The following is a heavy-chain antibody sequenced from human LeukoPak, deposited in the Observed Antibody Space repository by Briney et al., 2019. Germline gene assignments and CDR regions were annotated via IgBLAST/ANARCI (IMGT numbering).Heavy chain of an antibody. CDR1: GFTFSSYG. D-gene: IGHD4-11*01. CDR2: ISYDGSNK. J-gene: IGHJ4*02. V-gene: IGHV3-30*18. Sequence: SGGSLRLSCAASGFTFSSYGMHWVRQAPGKGLEWVAVISYDGSNKYYADSVKGRFTISRDNSKNTLYLQMNSLRAEDTAVYYCAKDRATVTTFVPMSPFDYWGQGTLVTVSS. CDR3: AKDRATVTTFVPMSPFDY.